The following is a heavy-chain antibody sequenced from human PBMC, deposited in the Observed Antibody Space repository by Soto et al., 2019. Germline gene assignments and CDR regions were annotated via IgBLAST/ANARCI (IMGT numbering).Heavy chain of an antibody. V-gene: IGHV3-23*01. J-gene: IGHJ5*02. D-gene: IGHD2-8*01. CDR3: AKNQGVELVPLHTVHRCEP. CDR2: ISGSGFKK. Sequence: PGGSLRLSCAASGFIFENFGMSCVRQAPGKGLEWISSISGSGFKKYYADSVKGRFTISRDNSKSTLYLELNNLKAEDTAVYHCAKNQGVELVPLHTVHRCEPWGQGS. CDR1: GFIFENFG.